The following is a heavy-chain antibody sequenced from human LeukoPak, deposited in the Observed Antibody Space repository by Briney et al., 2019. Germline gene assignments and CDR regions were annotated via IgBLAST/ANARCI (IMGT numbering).Heavy chain of an antibody. J-gene: IGHJ4*02. CDR3: ARDPGYCRSTSCYGRGSFDY. D-gene: IGHD2-2*01. CDR1: GYTFTSYG. CDR2: ISAYNGNT. V-gene: IGHV1-18*01. Sequence: ASVKVSCKASGYTFTSYGISWVRQAPGQGLEWMGWISAYNGNTNYAQKLQGRVTMTTDTSTSTAYMELRSLRSDDTAVYYCARDPGYCRSTSCYGRGSFDYWGQGTLVTVSS.